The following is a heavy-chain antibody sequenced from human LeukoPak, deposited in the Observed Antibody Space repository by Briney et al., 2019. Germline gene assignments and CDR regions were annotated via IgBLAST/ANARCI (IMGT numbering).Heavy chain of an antibody. V-gene: IGHV4-59*01. CDR2: IYYSGST. J-gene: IGHJ5*02. CDR1: GGSTSSYY. Sequence: PSETLSLTCTVSGGSTSSYYWSWIRQPPGKGLEWIGYIYYSGSTNYNPSLKSRVTISVDTSKNQFSLKLSSVTAADTAVYYCARVRLQKKDDYGDYTGVNWFDPWGQGTLVTVSS. D-gene: IGHD4-17*01. CDR3: ARVRLQKKDDYGDYTGVNWFDP.